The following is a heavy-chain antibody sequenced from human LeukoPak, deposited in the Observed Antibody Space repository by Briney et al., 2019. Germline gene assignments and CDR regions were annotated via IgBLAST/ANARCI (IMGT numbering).Heavy chain of an antibody. CDR2: INPNTGDT. J-gene: IGHJ4*02. CDR3: ARGRNDYGDYEVDY. D-gene: IGHD4-17*01. V-gene: IGHV1-2*02. CDR1: GYPFIDYY. Sequence: ASVKVSCKASGYPFIDYYLHWVRQAPGQGLEWMGCINPNTGDTNSAQNFQGRVIMTRDTSISTAYMELSRLRSDDTAVYYCARGRNDYGDYEVDYWGQGTLVTVSS.